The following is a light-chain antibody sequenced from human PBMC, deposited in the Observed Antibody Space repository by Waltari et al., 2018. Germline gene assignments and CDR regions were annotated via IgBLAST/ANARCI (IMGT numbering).Light chain of an antibody. CDR3: QTWDDTTV. V-gene: IGLV3-1*01. J-gene: IGLJ1*01. CDR1: KLEDKY. CDR2: QDT. Sequence: SSELTQPPSVSVSPGQTAPIYCPAPKLEDKYVSWYQQKTGQPPVLVMYQDTKRPSGIPERFSGSNSGNTATLIISETQALDEAVYYCQTWDDTTVFGGGTTVSVL.